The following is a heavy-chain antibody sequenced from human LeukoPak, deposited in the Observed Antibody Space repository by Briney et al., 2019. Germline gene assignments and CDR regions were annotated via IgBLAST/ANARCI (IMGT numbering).Heavy chain of an antibody. D-gene: IGHD1-26*01. CDR1: GGSISSYY. Sequence: PSETLSLTCTVSGGSISSYYWSWIRQPPGKGLEWIGYIYYSGSTNYNPSLKSRVTISVDTSKNQFSLKLSSVTAADTAVYYCARSPGSYGLYYYGMDVWGQGTTVTVSS. CDR2: IYYSGST. V-gene: IGHV4-59*01. J-gene: IGHJ6*02. CDR3: ARSPGSYGLYYYGMDV.